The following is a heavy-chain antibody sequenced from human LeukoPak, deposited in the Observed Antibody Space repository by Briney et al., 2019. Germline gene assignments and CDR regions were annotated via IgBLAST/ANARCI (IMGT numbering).Heavy chain of an antibody. D-gene: IGHD6-6*01. V-gene: IGHV4-4*07. J-gene: IGHJ4*02. CDR2: IYTSGST. CDR1: GGSIGSYY. CDR3: ARDIDSNSSGSLN. Sequence: SETLSLTCTVSGGSIGSYYWSWIRQPAGKGLEWIGRIYTSGSTNYNPSLKSRVTISVDKSKNQFSLKLSSVTAADTAVYYCARDIDSNSSGSLNWGQGTLVTVSS.